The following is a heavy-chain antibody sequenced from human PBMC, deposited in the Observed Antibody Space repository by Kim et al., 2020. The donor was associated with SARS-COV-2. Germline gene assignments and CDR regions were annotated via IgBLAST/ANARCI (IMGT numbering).Heavy chain of an antibody. V-gene: IGHV3-15*01. CDR3: TTVPYTITMVRGVIQPFDY. D-gene: IGHD3-10*01. CDR2: IKSKTDGGTT. J-gene: IGHJ4*02. Sequence: GGSLRLSCAASGFTFSNAWMSWVRQAPGKGLEWVGRIKSKTDGGTTDYAAPVKGRFTISRDDSKNTLYLQMNSLKTEDTAVYYCTTVPYTITMVRGVIQPFDYWGQGTLVTVSS. CDR1: GFTFSNAW.